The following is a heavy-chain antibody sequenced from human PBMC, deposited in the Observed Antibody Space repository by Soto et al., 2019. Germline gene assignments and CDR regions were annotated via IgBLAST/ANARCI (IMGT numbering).Heavy chain of an antibody. V-gene: IGHV4-59*08. D-gene: IGHD3-22*01. CDR1: GGSITTYY. Sequence: QVQLQESGPGLVKPSETLSLTCTVSGGSITTYYWSWIRQPPGKGLEWIGYIYYSGSTNYSPSLNSRVTISVDTSKNQFSLRLSSVTAADTAVYYCARRLGGDSSGTFDYWGQGMLVTVSS. CDR2: IYYSGST. J-gene: IGHJ4*02. CDR3: ARRLGGDSSGTFDY.